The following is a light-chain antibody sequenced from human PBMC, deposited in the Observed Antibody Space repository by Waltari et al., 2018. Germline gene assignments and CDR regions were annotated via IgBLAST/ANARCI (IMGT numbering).Light chain of an antibody. CDR3: QQYDRFSAT. CDR2: KAS. J-gene: IGKJ1*01. Sequence: DIQLTQSPSTLSASVGDRVTIPCRASQSIDNWLAWYPQKPGKAPKLLIYKASRLDSGVPSRFSGSGSGAEFTLTISSLQPDDFATYYCQQYDRFSATFGQGTQVEIK. V-gene: IGKV1-5*03. CDR1: QSIDNW.